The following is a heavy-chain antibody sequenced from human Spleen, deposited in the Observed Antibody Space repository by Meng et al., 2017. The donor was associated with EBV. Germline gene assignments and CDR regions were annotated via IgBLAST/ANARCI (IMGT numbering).Heavy chain of an antibody. CDR1: GGSFSDYY. V-gene: IGHV4-34*01. CDR2: INHSGIT. Sequence: QVQLKQWGAGLLKPSETLSLTCAVYGGSFSDYYWTWIRQPPGMGLEWIGEINHSGITSYNPSLRSRVTISVDTSKNQFSLKLTSVTAADTAVYYCASNIKVPRYWGQGTLVTVSS. J-gene: IGHJ4*02. D-gene: IGHD2/OR15-2a*01. CDR3: ASNIKVPRY.